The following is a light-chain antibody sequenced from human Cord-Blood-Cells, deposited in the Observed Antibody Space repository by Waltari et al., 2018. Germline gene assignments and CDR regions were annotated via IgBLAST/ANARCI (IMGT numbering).Light chain of an antibody. J-gene: IGKJ1*01. Sequence: DIQMTQSPSTLSASVGDRVTITCRASQSISSWLAWYQQKPGKAPKLLIYDASRLESGFPSRFSGSGSGTEFTLTISSLQPEDFATYYCQQYNSYWTFGQGTKVEIK. V-gene: IGKV1-5*01. CDR3: QQYNSYWT. CDR2: DAS. CDR1: QSISSW.